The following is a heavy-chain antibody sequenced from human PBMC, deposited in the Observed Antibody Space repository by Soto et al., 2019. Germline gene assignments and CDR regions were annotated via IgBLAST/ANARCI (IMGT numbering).Heavy chain of an antibody. V-gene: IGHV2-5*02. D-gene: IGHD6-13*01. CDR1: GFSLSTSGVG. CDR3: AHRESSSWHLNWFDP. J-gene: IGHJ5*02. Sequence: QITLKESGPTLVKPTQTLTLTCTFSGFSLSTSGVGVGWIRQPPGKALEWLALIYWDDDKRYSPSLKSRLTITNDTSKNQVVLTMTNMDPVDTATYYCAHRESSSWHLNWFDPWGQGTLVTVSS. CDR2: IYWDDDK.